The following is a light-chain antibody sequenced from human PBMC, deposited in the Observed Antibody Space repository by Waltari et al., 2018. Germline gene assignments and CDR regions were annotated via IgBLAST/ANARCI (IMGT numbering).Light chain of an antibody. CDR3: SSYLGSRTDWV. J-gene: IGLJ3*02. CDR1: SRDVGYSDF. V-gene: IGLV2-14*01. Sequence: QSALTQPASVSGSPGQSITISCTGTSRDVGYSDFVSWYQLHPGKAPKLMIYEVTNRPSGVSNRFSGSKSGNTASLTISGLQAEDEADYYCSSYLGSRTDWVFGGGTKVTVL. CDR2: EVT.